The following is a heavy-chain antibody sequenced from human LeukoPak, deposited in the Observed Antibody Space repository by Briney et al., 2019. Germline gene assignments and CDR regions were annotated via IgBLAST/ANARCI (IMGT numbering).Heavy chain of an antibody. CDR2: IYHSGST. CDR3: ARAYPDLRRYFDPSGYFDY. Sequence: GSLRLSCATSGFTFDDYGMTWVRQAPGKGLEWIGSIYHSGSTYYNPSLKSRVTISVDTSKNQFSLKLSSVTAADTAVYYCARAYPDLRRYFDPSGYFDYWGQGTLVTVSS. D-gene: IGHD3-9*01. CDR1: GFTFDDYG. J-gene: IGHJ4*02. V-gene: IGHV4-38-2*01.